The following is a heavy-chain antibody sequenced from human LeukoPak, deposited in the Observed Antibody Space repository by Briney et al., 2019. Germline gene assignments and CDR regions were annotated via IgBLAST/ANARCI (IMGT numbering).Heavy chain of an antibody. CDR1: GGTFSSYA. D-gene: IGHD4/OR15-4a*01. CDR3: ARDRGDDGYGMDV. CDR2: IIPILGIA. Sequence: SSVKVSCKASGGTFSSYAISWVRQAPGQGLEWMGRIIPILGIANYAQKFQGRVTITADKSTSTAYMELSSLRSEDTAVYYCARDRGDDGYGMDVWGQGTTVTVSS. V-gene: IGHV1-69*04. J-gene: IGHJ6*02.